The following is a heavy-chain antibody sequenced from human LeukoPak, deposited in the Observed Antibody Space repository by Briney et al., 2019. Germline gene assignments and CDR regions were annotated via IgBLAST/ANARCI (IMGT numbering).Heavy chain of an antibody. Sequence: PSETLSLTCAVSDGSISSGSYYWSWIRQPAGKGLEWIGRIYTSGSTNYNPSLKSRVTISVDTSKNQFSLKLSSVTAADTAVYYCARVIAAAGTNWFDPWGQGTLVTVSS. J-gene: IGHJ5*02. D-gene: IGHD6-13*01. CDR2: IYTSGST. V-gene: IGHV4-61*02. CDR1: DGSISSGSYY. CDR3: ARVIAAAGTNWFDP.